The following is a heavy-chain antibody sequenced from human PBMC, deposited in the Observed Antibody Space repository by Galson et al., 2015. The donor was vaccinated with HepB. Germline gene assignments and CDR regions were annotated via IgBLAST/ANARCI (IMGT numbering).Heavy chain of an antibody. CDR2: INSDGSST. CDR3: AREDYDSSGYYPDY. CDR1: GFTFSSYG. Sequence: LRLSCAASGFTFSSYGMHWVRQAPGKGLVWVSRINSDGSSTSYADSVKGRFTISRDNAKNTLYLQMNSLRAEDTAVYYCAREDYDSSGYYPDYWGQGTLVTVSS. D-gene: IGHD3-22*01. J-gene: IGHJ4*02. V-gene: IGHV3-74*01.